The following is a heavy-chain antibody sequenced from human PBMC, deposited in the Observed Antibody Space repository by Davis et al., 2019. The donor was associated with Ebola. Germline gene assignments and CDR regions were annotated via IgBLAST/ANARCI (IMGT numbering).Heavy chain of an antibody. Sequence: PGGSLRLSCAASGFTFSSYAMHWVRQAPGKGLEWVAVISYDGSNKYYADSVKGRFTISRDNAKNSLYLQMNSLRAEDTAVYYCARDVTASGWPLPFDYWGQGTLVTVSS. CDR2: ISYDGSNK. V-gene: IGHV3-30-3*01. D-gene: IGHD6-19*01. CDR1: GFTFSSYA. CDR3: ARDVTASGWPLPFDY. J-gene: IGHJ4*02.